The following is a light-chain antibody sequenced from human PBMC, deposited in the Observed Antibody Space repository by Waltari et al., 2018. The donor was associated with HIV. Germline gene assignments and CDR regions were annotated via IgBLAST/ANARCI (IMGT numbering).Light chain of an antibody. CDR2: GAS. Sequence: EIVLTQSPGTLSLSPGERATLSCRASQSVSSIYLAWYQQKPGQAPRLIIYGASSMATGIPDRFSGSGSGTDFTLTISRLEPEDFAVYYCQQYGSSPWTFGQGTKVEIK. CDR3: QQYGSSPWT. V-gene: IGKV3-20*01. CDR1: QSVSSIY. J-gene: IGKJ1*01.